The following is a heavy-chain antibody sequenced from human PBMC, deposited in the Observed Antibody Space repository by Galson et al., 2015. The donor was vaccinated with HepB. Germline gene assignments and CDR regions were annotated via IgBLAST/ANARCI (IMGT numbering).Heavy chain of an antibody. CDR2: IWYDGSNK. V-gene: IGHV3-33*01. D-gene: IGHD3-3*01. CDR1: GFTFSSYG. CDR3: ARDYDYVAFDI. Sequence: SLRLSCAASGFTFSSYGMHWVRQAPGKGLEWVAVIWYDGSNKYYADSVKGRFTISRDNSKNTLYLQMNSLRAEDTAVYYCARDYDYVAFDIWGQGTMVTVSS. J-gene: IGHJ3*02.